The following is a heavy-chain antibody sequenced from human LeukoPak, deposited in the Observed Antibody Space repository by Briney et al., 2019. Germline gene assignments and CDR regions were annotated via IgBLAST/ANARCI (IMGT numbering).Heavy chain of an antibody. J-gene: IGHJ4*02. D-gene: IGHD3-22*01. Sequence: GASVKVSCKASGGTFSSYAISWVRQAPGQGLEWMGRIIPIFGTANYAQKIQGRVTITTDESTSAAYMELSSLRSEDTAVYYCAREWYYYDSSGSENYYFDYWGQGTLVTVSS. CDR3: AREWYYYDSSGSENYYFDY. CDR2: IIPIFGTA. CDR1: GGTFSSYA. V-gene: IGHV1-69*05.